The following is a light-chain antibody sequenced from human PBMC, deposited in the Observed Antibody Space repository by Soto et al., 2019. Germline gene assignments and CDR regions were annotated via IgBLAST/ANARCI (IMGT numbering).Light chain of an antibody. CDR3: SSYAGSNNLVV. J-gene: IGLJ1*01. V-gene: IGLV2-8*01. CDR1: SSDVGGYNY. Sequence: QSVLTQPPSASGSPGQSVTISCTGTSSDVGGYNYVSWYQQHPGKPPKLMIYEVSERPSGVPDRFSGSKSGNTASLTVSGFQAEDEADYYCSSYAGSNNLVVFGTGTKVTVL. CDR2: EVS.